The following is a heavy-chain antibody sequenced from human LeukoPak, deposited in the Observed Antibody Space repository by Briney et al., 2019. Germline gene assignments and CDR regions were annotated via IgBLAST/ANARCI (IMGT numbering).Heavy chain of an antibody. J-gene: IGHJ4*02. V-gene: IGHV3-7*01. CDR3: ARGSIAAAFQFDY. CDR2: IKQDGSEK. CDR1: GFTFSSYA. D-gene: IGHD6-13*01. Sequence: PGGSLRLSCAASGFTFSSYAMSWVRQAPGKGLEWVANIKQDGSEKYYVDSVKGRFTISRDHAKNSLYLQMNSLRAEDTAVYYCARGSIAAAFQFDYWGQGTLVTVSS.